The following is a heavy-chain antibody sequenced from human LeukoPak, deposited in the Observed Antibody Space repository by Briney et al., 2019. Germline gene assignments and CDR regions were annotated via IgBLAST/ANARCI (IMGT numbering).Heavy chain of an antibody. CDR2: IYYSGST. J-gene: IGHJ6*03. V-gene: IGHV4-59*08. D-gene: IGHD2-2*01. Sequence: SETLSLTCTVSGGSTSSYYWSWIRQPPGKGRGWICHIYYSGSTNYNPSLKRRVTISVDTSKNQFSLKLSSVTAADTAVYYCARRNKGLVPAAGPLYYYYMDVWGKGTTVSVSS. CDR3: ARRNKGLVPAAGPLYYYYMDV. CDR1: GGSTSSYY.